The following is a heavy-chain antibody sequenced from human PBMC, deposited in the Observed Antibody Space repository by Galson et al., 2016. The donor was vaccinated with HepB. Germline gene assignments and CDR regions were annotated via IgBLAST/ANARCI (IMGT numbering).Heavy chain of an antibody. V-gene: IGHV2-5*02. CDR2: IYWDDDK. CDR1: GFSLSTSGMA. CDR3: AHSLSRYNCNDVYACDL. Sequence: PALVKPTQTLTLTCTFSGFSLSTSGMAVGWIRQPPGRALEWLALIYWDDDKRYRPSLKNRLTVTKDTSKNQVVLTVTNVDPVDTATYYCAHSLSRYNCNDVYACDLWGQGTMVTVS. J-gene: IGHJ3*01. D-gene: IGHD1-1*01.